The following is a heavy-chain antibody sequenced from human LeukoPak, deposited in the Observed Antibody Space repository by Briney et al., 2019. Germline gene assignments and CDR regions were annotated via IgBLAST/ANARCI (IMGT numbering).Heavy chain of an antibody. D-gene: IGHD6-19*01. Sequence: GGSLRLSCAASGFTISSYAMSWVRQAAGKGLEWASAISGSGGITYYADSVKGRFTISRDNSKNTLYLQMNSLRAEDTAVYYCARTQYSSGWYNWFDPWGQGTLVTVSS. CDR1: GFTISSYA. V-gene: IGHV3-23*01. J-gene: IGHJ5*02. CDR2: ISGSGGIT. CDR3: ARTQYSSGWYNWFDP.